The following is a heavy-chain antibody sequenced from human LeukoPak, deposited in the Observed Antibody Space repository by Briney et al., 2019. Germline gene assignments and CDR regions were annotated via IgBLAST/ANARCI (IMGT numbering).Heavy chain of an antibody. CDR2: FDPEDGET. V-gene: IGHV1-24*01. J-gene: IGHJ6*02. Sequence: ASVKVSCKVSGYTLTELSMHWVRQAPGKGLEWMGGFDPEDGETIYAQKFQGRVTMTEDTSTDTAYMELSSLRSEDTAVYYCATVGPSTMVRGVIILGPSWYYGMDVWGQGTTVTVSS. D-gene: IGHD3-10*01. CDR3: ATVGPSTMVRGVIILGPSWYYGMDV. CDR1: GYTLTELS.